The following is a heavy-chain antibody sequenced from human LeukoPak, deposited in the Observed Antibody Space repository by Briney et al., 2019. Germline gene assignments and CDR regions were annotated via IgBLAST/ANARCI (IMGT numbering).Heavy chain of an antibody. CDR2: ITLGGTT. Sequence: GGSLRLSCAASGFTFSSYTMNWVRQAPGKGLEWLSFITLGGTTYYADSVKGRFTISRDNAKNSLYLQMNSLRADDTAVYYCARDSAAAEWSDAFDIWGQGTMVTVSS. V-gene: IGHV3-48*01. J-gene: IGHJ3*02. CDR3: ARDSAAAEWSDAFDI. D-gene: IGHD6-13*01. CDR1: GFTFSSYT.